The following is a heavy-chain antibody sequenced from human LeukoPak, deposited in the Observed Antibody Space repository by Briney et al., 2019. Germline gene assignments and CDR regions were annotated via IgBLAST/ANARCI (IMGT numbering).Heavy chain of an antibody. D-gene: IGHD2-2*01. Sequence: PGGSLRLSCAVSGFTFRSYWMSWVRQAPGKGLEWVANIKQDGTEIYYVDSVKGRFTISRDNSKNTLYLQMNSLRAEDTAVYYCAKDQYCTSTSCYVGYWGQGTLVTVSS. J-gene: IGHJ4*02. CDR2: IKQDGTEI. V-gene: IGHV3-7*03. CDR1: GFTFRSYW. CDR3: AKDQYCTSTSCYVGY.